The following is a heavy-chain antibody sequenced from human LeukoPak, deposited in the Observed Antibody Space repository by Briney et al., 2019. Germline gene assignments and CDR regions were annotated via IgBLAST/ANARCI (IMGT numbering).Heavy chain of an antibody. CDR1: GFTVSSNY. V-gene: IGHV3-53*05. D-gene: IGHD6-13*01. CDR2: LYSGGTT. J-gene: IGHJ4*02. Sequence: GGSLRLSCAASGFTVSSNYMSWVRQAPGKGLEWVSVLYSGGTTFYADSVKGRFTISRDNSMNTLYLQMKSLRPEDTAVYYCASPGPGGAAAGLFDYWGQGTLVTVSS. CDR3: ASPGPGGAAAGLFDY.